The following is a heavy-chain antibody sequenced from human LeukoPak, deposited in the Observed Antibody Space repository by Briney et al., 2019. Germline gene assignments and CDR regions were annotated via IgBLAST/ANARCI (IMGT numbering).Heavy chain of an antibody. CDR2: TYYSGST. Sequence: SETLSLTCTVSGGSISSSSYYWGWIRQPPGKGLEWIGSTYYSGSTYYNPSLKSRVTISVDTSKNQFSLKLSSVTAADTAVYYCARQPTYCSGGSCYSASLFDYWGQGTLVTVSS. D-gene: IGHD2-15*01. CDR3: ARQPTYCSGGSCYSASLFDY. J-gene: IGHJ4*02. CDR1: GGSISSSSYY. V-gene: IGHV4-39*01.